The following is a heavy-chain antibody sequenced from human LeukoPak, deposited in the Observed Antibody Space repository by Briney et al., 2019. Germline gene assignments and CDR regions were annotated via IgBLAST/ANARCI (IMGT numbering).Heavy chain of an antibody. CDR2: INHSGST. CDR1: GGSFSGYY. J-gene: IGHJ4*02. V-gene: IGHV4-34*01. CDR3: ARAVGCSSTSCYCDY. Sequence: SETLSLTCAVYGGSFSGYYWGWIRQPPGKGLEWIGEINHSGSTNYNPSLKSRVTISVDTSKNQFSLKLSSVTAADTAVYYCARAVGCSSTSCYCDYWGQGTLVTVSS. D-gene: IGHD2-2*01.